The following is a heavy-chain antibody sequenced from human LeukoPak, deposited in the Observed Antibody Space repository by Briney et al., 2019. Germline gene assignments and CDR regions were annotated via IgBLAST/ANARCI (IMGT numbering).Heavy chain of an antibody. D-gene: IGHD6-6*01. CDR3: AGGRGQIAAQYYYYYGMDV. J-gene: IGHJ6*02. V-gene: IGHV4-59*05. CDR2: IYYSGST. CDR1: GFTFSSYA. Sequence: GSLRLSCAASGFTFSSYAMSWVRQAPGKGLEWIGSIYYSGSTYYNPSLKSRVTISVDTSKNQFSLKLSSVTATDTAVYYCAGGRGQIAAQYYYYYGMDVWGQGTTVTVSS.